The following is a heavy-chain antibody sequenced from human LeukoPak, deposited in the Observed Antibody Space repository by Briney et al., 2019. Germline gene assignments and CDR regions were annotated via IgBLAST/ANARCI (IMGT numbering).Heavy chain of an antibody. CDR3: ARRKGGSSECDY. D-gene: IGHD1-14*01. J-gene: IGHJ4*02. Sequence: SETLSLTCTVSGGSISSGNYYWGWIRQPPGKGLQWIGNIHYSGSAYYNPSLKTRATISVEASQNHFSLKLSSMSVADTAVYYCARRKGGSSECDYWGQGTLVTVSS. V-gene: IGHV4-39*01. CDR2: IHYSGSA. CDR1: GGSISSGNYY.